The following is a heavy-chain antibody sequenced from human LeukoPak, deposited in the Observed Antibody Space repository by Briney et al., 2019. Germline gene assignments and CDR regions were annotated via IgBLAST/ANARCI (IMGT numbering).Heavy chain of an antibody. V-gene: IGHV3-30*18. J-gene: IGHJ5*02. CDR3: AKDYYDILTGYYGANWFDP. CDR1: GFTFSSYG. Sequence: GGSLRLSCAASGFTFSSYGMHWVRQAPGKGLEWVAVISYDGSNKYYADSVTGRFTISRDNSKNTLYLQMNSLRAEDTAVYYCAKDYYDILTGYYGANWFDPWGQGTLVTVSS. D-gene: IGHD3-9*01. CDR2: ISYDGSNK.